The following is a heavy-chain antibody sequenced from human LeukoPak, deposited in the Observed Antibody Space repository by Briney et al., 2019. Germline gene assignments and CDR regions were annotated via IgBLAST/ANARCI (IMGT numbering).Heavy chain of an antibody. Sequence: SETLSLTCTVSGGSISTYYWSWIRQLPGKGLEWIGYINYSGSTNYSPSLKSRVTISVDTSKNRFSLRLSSLTAADTAVYFCAGGGWSFDAFDFWGQGTMVTVSS. D-gene: IGHD6-19*01. J-gene: IGHJ3*01. CDR2: INYSGST. CDR3: AGGGWSFDAFDF. CDR1: GGSISTYY. V-gene: IGHV4-59*12.